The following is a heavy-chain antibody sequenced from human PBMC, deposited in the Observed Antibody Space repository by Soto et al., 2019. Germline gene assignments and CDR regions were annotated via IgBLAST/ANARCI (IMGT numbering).Heavy chain of an antibody. CDR1: GYTLTELS. Sequence: ASVKVSCKVSGYTLTELSMHWVRQAPGKGLEWMGGFDPEDGETIYAQKFQGRVTMTEDTSTDTAYMELSSLRSEDTAVYYCATIISSSWSRSGWFDPWGQGTLVTDSS. D-gene: IGHD6-13*01. V-gene: IGHV1-24*01. J-gene: IGHJ5*02. CDR3: ATIISSSWSRSGWFDP. CDR2: FDPEDGET.